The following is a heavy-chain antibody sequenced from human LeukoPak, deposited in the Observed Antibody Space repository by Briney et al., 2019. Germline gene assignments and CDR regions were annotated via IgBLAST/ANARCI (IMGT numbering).Heavy chain of an antibody. CDR1: GVSISSYY. Sequence: PSETLSLTCAVSGVSISSYYWAWIGQPPGKGLEWIGYIHTSGSNNQYPSLKSRVTISVDKSKNHFSLRLTSVAAADTAVYYCARLSAAVHLGAFDLWGQGTMVTVSS. V-gene: IGHV4-4*09. CDR2: IHTSGSN. J-gene: IGHJ3*01. CDR3: ARLSAAVHLGAFDL. D-gene: IGHD3-3*01.